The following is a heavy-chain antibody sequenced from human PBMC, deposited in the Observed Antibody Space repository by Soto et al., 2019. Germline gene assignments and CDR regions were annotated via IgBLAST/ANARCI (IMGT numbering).Heavy chain of an antibody. V-gene: IGHV5-51*01. CDR1: GYIFTNSW. D-gene: IGHD2-8*02. CDR3: ARHRGVRDYYYGLDV. CDR2: IYPGDSNT. Sequence: GESLKISCKGSGYIFTNSWIGWLRQLPGKGMEWMGIIYPGDSNTRYSPSFQGRVTISAEKSISTAYLQWSSLKAADTAMYYCARHRGVRDYYYGLDVWGQGTTVTVSS. J-gene: IGHJ6*02.